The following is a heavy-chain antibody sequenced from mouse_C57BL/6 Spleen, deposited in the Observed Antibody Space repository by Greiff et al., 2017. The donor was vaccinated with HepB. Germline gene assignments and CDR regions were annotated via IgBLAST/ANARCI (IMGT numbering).Heavy chain of an antibody. Sequence: EVQLQQSGPVLVKPGASVKMSCKASGYTFTDYYMNWVKQSHGKSLEWIGVINPYNGGTSYNQKFKGKATLTVDKSSSTSYMELNSLKSEDYAVYYCARGATGYFDYWGQGTTLTVSS. CDR3: ARGATGYFDY. V-gene: IGHV1-19*01. CDR2: INPYNGGT. J-gene: IGHJ2*01. CDR1: GYTFTDYY.